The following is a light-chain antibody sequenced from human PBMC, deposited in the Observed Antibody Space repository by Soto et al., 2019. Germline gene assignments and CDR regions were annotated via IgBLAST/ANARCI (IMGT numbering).Light chain of an antibody. Sequence: EIVLTQSPATLSLSPGERATHSCRASQSVSSYLAWYQQKPGQAPRLLIYDASNRATGIPARFSGSGSGTDFTLTISSLEPEDFAVYYSQQRSNSPLTLGGGTKVEIK. CDR2: DAS. V-gene: IGKV3-11*01. CDR1: QSVSSY. CDR3: QQRSNSPLT. J-gene: IGKJ4*01.